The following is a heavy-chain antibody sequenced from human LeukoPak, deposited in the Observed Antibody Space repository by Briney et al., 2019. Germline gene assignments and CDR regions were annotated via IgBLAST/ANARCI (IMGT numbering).Heavy chain of an antibody. CDR3: ARVSGSYYDAFDI. V-gene: IGHV1-69*01. CDR2: IIPIFGTA. J-gene: IGHJ3*02. D-gene: IGHD1-26*01. Sequence: RXAPGQGLXXMGGIIPIFGTANYAQKFQGRVTITADESTSTAYMELSSLRSEDTAVYYCARVSGSYYDAFDIWGQGTMVTVSS.